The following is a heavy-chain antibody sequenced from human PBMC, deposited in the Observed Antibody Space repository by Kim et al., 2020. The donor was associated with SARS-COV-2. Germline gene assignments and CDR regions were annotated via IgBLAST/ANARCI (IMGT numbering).Heavy chain of an antibody. V-gene: IGHV4-4*02. D-gene: IGHD3-10*01. J-gene: IGHJ4*02. CDR1: GDSIRSDKW. CDR3: MKGGGSVAYGDC. CDR2: MNPDGRA. Sequence: SETLSLTCAVSGDSIRSDKWWSWVRQPPGKGLEWIGEMNPDGRANFNPSLKSRATISIDRSKNNFSLRLSSVTAADTAVYYCMKGGGSVAYGDCWGQGTLVTVSS.